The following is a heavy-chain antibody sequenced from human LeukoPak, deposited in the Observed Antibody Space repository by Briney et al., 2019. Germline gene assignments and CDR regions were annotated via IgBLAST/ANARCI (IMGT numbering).Heavy chain of an antibody. V-gene: IGHV3-21*01. Sequence: PGGSLRLSCAASGFTFSSYSMNWVRQAPGKGLEWVSSISSSSSYIYYADSVKGRFTISRDNAKNSLYLQMNSLRAEDTAVYYCARGTAYPQGYYGMDVWGQGTTVTVSS. CDR2: ISSSSSYI. CDR1: GFTFSSYS. D-gene: IGHD5-18*01. CDR3: ARGTAYPQGYYGMDV. J-gene: IGHJ6*02.